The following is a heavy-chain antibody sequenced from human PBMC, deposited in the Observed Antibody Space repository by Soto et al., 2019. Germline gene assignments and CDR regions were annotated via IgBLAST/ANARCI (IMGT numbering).Heavy chain of an antibody. CDR1: GFTCSSYA. CDR3: ANLEMAEFDY. V-gene: IGHV3-30-3*01. J-gene: IGHJ4*02. CDR2: ISYDGSNK. Sequence: QVQLVESGGGVVQPGRSLRLSCAASGFTCSSYAMHWVRQAPGKGLEWVAVISYDGSNKYYADSVKGRFTISRDNSKNTLYLQMNSLRAEDTAVYYCANLEMAEFDYWGQGTLVTVSS.